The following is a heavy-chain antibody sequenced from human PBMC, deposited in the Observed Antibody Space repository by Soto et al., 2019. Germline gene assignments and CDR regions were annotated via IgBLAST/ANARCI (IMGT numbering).Heavy chain of an antibody. CDR3: ASPPYGDYVSYYFDY. CDR1: GGSISSSNW. Sequence: SETLSLTCAVSGGSISSSNWWSWVRQPPGKGLEWIGEIYHSGSTNYNPSPKSRVTISVEESKNQFSLKLSSVTAADTAVDYCASPPYGDYVSYYFDYWGQGTLVTVSS. V-gene: IGHV4-4*02. D-gene: IGHD4-17*01. J-gene: IGHJ4*02. CDR2: IYHSGST.